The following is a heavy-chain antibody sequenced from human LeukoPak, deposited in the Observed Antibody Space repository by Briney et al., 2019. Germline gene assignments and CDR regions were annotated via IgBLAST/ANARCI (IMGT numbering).Heavy chain of an antibody. CDR2: ISWNSGSI. J-gene: IGHJ4*02. Sequence: DPGRSLRLSCAASGFTFDDYAMHWVRQAPGKGLEWVSGISWNSGSIGYADSVKGRFTISRDNSKNMIYLEMSSLKAEDTAVYYCAKERNLEIAVAGTIFDYWGQGTLVTVSS. CDR1: GFTFDDYA. V-gene: IGHV3-9*01. CDR3: AKERNLEIAVAGTIFDY. D-gene: IGHD6-19*01.